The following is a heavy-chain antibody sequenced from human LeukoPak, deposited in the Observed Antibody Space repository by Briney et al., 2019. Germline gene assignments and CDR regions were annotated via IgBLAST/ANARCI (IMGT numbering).Heavy chain of an antibody. CDR1: GFSFSDYG. CDR3: ARDSLQARMVYDYHSSGWNRGGFDY. J-gene: IGHJ4*02. CDR2: ISYDGSNK. Sequence: PGGSLRLSCAASGFSFSDYGMHWVRQAPGKGLEWVAVISYDGSNKYYADSVKGRFTISRDNSKNTLYLQMNGLRAEDTAVYYCARDSLQARMVYDYHSSGWNRGGFDYWGQGTLVTVSS. V-gene: IGHV3-30*19. D-gene: IGHD6-19*01.